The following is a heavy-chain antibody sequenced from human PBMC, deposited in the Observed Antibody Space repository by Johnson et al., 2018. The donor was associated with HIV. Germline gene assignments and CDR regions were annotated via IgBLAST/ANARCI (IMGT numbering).Heavy chain of an antibody. J-gene: IGHJ3*01. V-gene: IGHV3-NL1*01. Sequence: QVQLVESGGGVVRPGGSLRLSCAASGFTFDDHGMHWVRQAPGKGLEWVSVIFSVGDVYYADSVKGRFTISSDNSKNMVYLQMNSLRPEDTAVYYCARDGRDLVTRGSFDVWGQGTVVTVSS. CDR1: GFTFDDHG. CDR2: IFSVGDV. D-gene: IGHD3-9*01. CDR3: ARDGRDLVTRGSFDV.